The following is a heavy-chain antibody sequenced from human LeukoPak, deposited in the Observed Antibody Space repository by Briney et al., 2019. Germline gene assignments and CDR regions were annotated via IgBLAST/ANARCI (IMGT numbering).Heavy chain of an antibody. V-gene: IGHV3-49*03. CDR1: GFTFGDYT. J-gene: IGHJ4*02. CDR3: SRDRDIVLAPAAYN. CDR2: IRSKPYGWTT. D-gene: IGHD2-2*01. Sequence: GRSLRLSCTASGFTFGDYTMSWFRQAPGKGLEWVGYIRSKPYGWTTEYAASVKGRFTISRDDSKSIAYLQMNILKTEDTAVYYCSRDRDIVLAPAAYNWGQGTLVTVSS.